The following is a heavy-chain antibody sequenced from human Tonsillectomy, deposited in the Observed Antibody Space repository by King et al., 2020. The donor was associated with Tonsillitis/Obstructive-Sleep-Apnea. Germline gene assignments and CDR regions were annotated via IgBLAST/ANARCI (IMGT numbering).Heavy chain of an antibody. V-gene: IGHV4-34*01. CDR2: INHSGST. Sequence: VQLQQWGAGLLKPSETLSLTCAVYGGSFSGYFWSWIRQPPGKGLEWIGEINHSGSTNSNPSFTSRVTISVDTSTNQFSLKLSSVTAAETAVYYCAREDIVVVPAASGDAFDIWGQGTMVTVSS. CDR1: GGSFSGYF. CDR3: AREDIVVVPAASGDAFDI. J-gene: IGHJ3*02. D-gene: IGHD2-2*01.